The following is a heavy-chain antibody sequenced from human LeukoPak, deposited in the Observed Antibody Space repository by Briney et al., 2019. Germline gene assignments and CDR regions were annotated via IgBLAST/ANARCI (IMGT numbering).Heavy chain of an antibody. CDR3: ARVSGDSGYEAWFDP. CDR1: GGSISSGDYY. D-gene: IGHD5-12*01. V-gene: IGHV4-61*08. CDR2: IYYSGST. Sequence: SETLSLTCTVSGGSISSGDYYWSWIRQPPGKGLEWIGYIYYSGSTNYNPSLKSRVTISVDTSKNQFSLKLSSVTAADTAVYYCARVSGDSGYEAWFDPWGQGTLVTVSS. J-gene: IGHJ5*02.